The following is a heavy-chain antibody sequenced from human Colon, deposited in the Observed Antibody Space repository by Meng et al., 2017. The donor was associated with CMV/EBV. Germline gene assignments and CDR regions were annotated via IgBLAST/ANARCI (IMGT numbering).Heavy chain of an antibody. CDR2: ITHTSDT. CDR3: ARGWPPDY. V-gene: IGHV3-69-1*02. J-gene: IGHJ4*02. Sequence: GGSLRLSCAASGFTLSFFHWVRQAPGKGLEWVSSITHTSDTYYADSLKGRFTLSRDNAQNSVYLQMDSLTAEDTAIYYCARGWPPDYWGQGTLVTVSS. D-gene: IGHD6-13*01. CDR1: GFTLSFFH.